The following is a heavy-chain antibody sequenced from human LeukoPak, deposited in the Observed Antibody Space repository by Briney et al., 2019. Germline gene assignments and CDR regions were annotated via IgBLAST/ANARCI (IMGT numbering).Heavy chain of an antibody. Sequence: SETLSLTCAVYGGSFSGYYWSWIRQPPGKGLECIGEINHSGSTNYNPSLKSRVTISVDTSKNQFSLKLSSVTAADTAVYYCAREDWGAFDIWGQGTMVTVSS. D-gene: IGHD3/OR15-3a*01. CDR1: GGSFSGYY. CDR3: AREDWGAFDI. V-gene: IGHV4-34*01. J-gene: IGHJ3*02. CDR2: INHSGST.